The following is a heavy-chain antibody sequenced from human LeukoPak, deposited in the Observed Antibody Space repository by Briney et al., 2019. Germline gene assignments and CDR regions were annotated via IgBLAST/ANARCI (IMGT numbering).Heavy chain of an antibody. D-gene: IGHD3-10*01. Sequence: SQTLSLTCTVSADSLSSGGTYWAWIRQLPGKGLESIGFIHHSGSSRHNPSLKDRVAISVDASRKQFALRLSSVTAADTAIYYCARGGNRFGGFYFDYWGQGIQVIVSS. CDR2: IHHSGSS. CDR3: ARGGNRFGGFYFDY. V-gene: IGHV4-31*03. J-gene: IGHJ4*02. CDR1: ADSLSSGGTY.